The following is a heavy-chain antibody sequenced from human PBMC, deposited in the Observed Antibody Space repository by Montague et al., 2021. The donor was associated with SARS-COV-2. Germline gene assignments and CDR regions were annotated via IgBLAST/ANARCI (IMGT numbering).Heavy chain of an antibody. CDR2: LNTDGTIT. J-gene: IGHJ5*02. V-gene: IGHV3-74*01. D-gene: IGHD3-9*01. CDR1: GFPFSSHW. Sequence: FRRLSCAASGFPFSSHWMHWVRQLPGKGLLWVSRLNTDGTITHYADSVKGRFTISRDNAKNSMYLQMNSLRVEDTAVYYCATDRAVAPGYGFDPWGQGTLVTVSS. CDR3: ATDRAVAPGYGFDP.